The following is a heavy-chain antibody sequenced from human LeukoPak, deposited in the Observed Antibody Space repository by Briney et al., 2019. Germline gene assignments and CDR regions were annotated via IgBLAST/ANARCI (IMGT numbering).Heavy chain of an antibody. Sequence: SETLSLTCAVYGGSFSGYYWSWIRQPPGKGLEWIGEINHSGSTNYNPSLKSRVTISVDTSKNQFSLKLSSVTAADTAVYYCARRRSGYYSGDYWGQGTLVTVSS. CDR3: ARRRSGYYSGDY. D-gene: IGHD3-22*01. CDR1: GGSFSGYY. J-gene: IGHJ4*02. V-gene: IGHV4-34*01. CDR2: INHSGST.